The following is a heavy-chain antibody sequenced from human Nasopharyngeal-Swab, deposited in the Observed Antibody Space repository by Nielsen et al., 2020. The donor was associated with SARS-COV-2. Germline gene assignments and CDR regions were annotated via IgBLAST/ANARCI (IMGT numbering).Heavy chain of an antibody. CDR2: ISSDGSDK. CDR1: RFTFSRWP. CDR3: ARDMVLLPYSGSYPDAFDI. Sequence: GESLKISCVASRFTFSRWPMHWVRQAPGKGLEWVTVISSDGSDKQYVDSVKGRFTISRDNSKNTLYLQVKSLRADDTGVYYCARDMVLLPYSGSYPDAFDIWGQGTMVIVSS. D-gene: IGHD1-26*01. V-gene: IGHV3-30*03. J-gene: IGHJ3*02.